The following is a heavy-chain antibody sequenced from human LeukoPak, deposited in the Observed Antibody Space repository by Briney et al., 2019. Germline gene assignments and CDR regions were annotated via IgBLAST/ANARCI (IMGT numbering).Heavy chain of an antibody. CDR2: INPNSGGT. V-gene: IGHV1-2*02. D-gene: IGHD3-22*01. Sequence: ASVKVSCKASGYTFTSYDINWVRQATGQGLEWMGWINPNSGGTNYAQKFQGRVTMTRDTSISTAYMELSRLTSDDTAVYYCARGYYDSSGFEYFQDWGQGTLVTVSS. CDR1: GYTFTSYD. J-gene: IGHJ1*01. CDR3: ARGYYDSSGFEYFQD.